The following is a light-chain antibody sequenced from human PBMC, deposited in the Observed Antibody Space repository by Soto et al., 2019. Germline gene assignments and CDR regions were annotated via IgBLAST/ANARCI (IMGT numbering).Light chain of an antibody. CDR3: QQRSNWIT. V-gene: IGKV3D-20*02. J-gene: IGKJ5*01. CDR1: QSVSSSY. CDR2: DTS. Sequence: EIVLTQSPGALSLSPGERATLSCRASQSVSSSYLAWYQQKPGQAPRLLIYDTSYRATGIPARFSGSGSGTDFTLTISGLEPEDFAVYYCQQRSNWITFGQGTRLEI.